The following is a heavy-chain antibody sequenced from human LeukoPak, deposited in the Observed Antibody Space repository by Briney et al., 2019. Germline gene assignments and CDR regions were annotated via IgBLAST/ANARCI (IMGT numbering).Heavy chain of an antibody. Sequence: ASVKVSCKASGGTFSSYAISWVRQAPGQGLEWMGRIIPILGIANYAQKFQGRVTITADKSTSTAYMELSSLRSEDTAVYYCATGGGYDFWSGYRYFDYWGQGTLVIVSS. CDR1: GGTFSSYA. CDR2: IIPILGIA. CDR3: ATGGGYDFWSGYRYFDY. D-gene: IGHD3-3*01. J-gene: IGHJ4*02. V-gene: IGHV1-69*04.